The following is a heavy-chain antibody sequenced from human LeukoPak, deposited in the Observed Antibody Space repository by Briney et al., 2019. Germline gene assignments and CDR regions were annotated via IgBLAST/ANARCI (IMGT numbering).Heavy chain of an antibody. D-gene: IGHD5-24*01. CDR3: ARGGRWLQSGSFDY. Sequence: ASVKVSCKASGYTFTGYYMHWVRQAPGQGLEWMGRINPNSGGTNYAQKFQGRVTMTSDTSISTAYMELSRLRSDDTAVYYCARGGRWLQSGSFDYWGQGTLVTVSS. CDR1: GYTFTGYY. V-gene: IGHV1-2*06. J-gene: IGHJ4*02. CDR2: INPNSGGT.